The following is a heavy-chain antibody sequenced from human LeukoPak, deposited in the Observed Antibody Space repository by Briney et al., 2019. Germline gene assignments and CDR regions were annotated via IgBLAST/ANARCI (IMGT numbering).Heavy chain of an antibody. CDR3: AKDLIILPTETVAFDI. CDR1: GFTFSSYA. D-gene: IGHD1-1*01. Sequence: GGSLRLSCAASGFTFSSYAMHWVRQAPGKGLEWVAVISYDGSNKYYADSVKGRFTISRDNSKNTLYLQMNSLRAEDTAVYYCAKDLIILPTETVAFDIWGQGTMVPVSS. CDR2: ISYDGSNK. V-gene: IGHV3-30-3*02. J-gene: IGHJ3*02.